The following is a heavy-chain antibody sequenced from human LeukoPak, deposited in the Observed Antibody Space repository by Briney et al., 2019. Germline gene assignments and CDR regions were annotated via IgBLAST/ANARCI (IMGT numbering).Heavy chain of an antibody. CDR3: ASKLRFGDQSDY. CDR1: GFTFSDYY. Sequence: GGSLRLSCAASGFTFSDYYMSWTRQAPGKGLEWVSYISSSGSTIYYADSVKGRFTISRDNAKNSLYLQMNSLRAEDTAVYYCASKLRFGDQSDYWGQGTLVTVSS. V-gene: IGHV3-11*01. D-gene: IGHD3-10*01. CDR2: ISSSGSTI. J-gene: IGHJ4*02.